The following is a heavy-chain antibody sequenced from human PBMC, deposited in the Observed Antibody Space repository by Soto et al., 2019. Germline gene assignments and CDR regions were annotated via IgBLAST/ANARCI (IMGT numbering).Heavy chain of an antibody. CDR2: IDPSDSYT. CDR3: ARLTKWELIRGWTAKDY. V-gene: IGHV5-10-1*01. J-gene: IGHJ4*02. D-gene: IGHD1-26*01. CDR1: GYSFTSYW. Sequence: GESLKISCKCSGYSFTSYWISWVRQMPGKGLEWMGRIDPSDSYTNYSPSFQGHVTISADKSISTAYLQWSSLKASDTAMYYCARLTKWELIRGWTAKDYWGQGTLVTVSS.